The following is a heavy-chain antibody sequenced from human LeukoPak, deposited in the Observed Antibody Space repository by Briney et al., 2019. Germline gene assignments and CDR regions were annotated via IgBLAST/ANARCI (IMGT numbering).Heavy chain of an antibody. CDR2: IYYSGST. J-gene: IGHJ4*02. D-gene: IGHD1-26*01. CDR3: ARAARKFSGSYYYFDY. V-gene: IGHV4-59*01. CDR1: GGSISSYY. Sequence: SETLSLTCTVSGGSISSYYWSWIRQPPGKGLEWIGYIYYSGSTNYNPSLKSRVTISVDTSKNQFSLKLSSVTAADTAVYYCARAARKFSGSYYYFDYWGQGTLVTVSS.